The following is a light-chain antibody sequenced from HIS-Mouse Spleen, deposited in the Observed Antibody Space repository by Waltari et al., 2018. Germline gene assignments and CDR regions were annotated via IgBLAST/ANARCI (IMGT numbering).Light chain of an antibody. Sequence: QSVLTQPPSASGTPGQRVTISCSGSSSNIGSNYVYWYQQLPGTAPKLLIYRNNTRPSGVPDRCSGSKSGTSASLAISGLRSEDEADYYWAAWDDSLSGPVFGGGTKLTVL. J-gene: IGLJ3*02. V-gene: IGLV1-47*01. CDR2: RNN. CDR1: SSNIGSNY. CDR3: AAWDDSLSGPV.